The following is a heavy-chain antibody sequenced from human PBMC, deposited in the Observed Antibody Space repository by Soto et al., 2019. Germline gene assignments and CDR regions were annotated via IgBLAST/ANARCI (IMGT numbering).Heavy chain of an antibody. Sequence: GGSLRLSCAGSGFSFASYVVTWVRQAPGKGPEWVLAISGNGGSTYYADSVKGRFTISRDNSKNTLYLQMNSLRAEDTAIYYCARDYGDSYSDLWGRGTPVTVSS. CDR3: ARDYGDSYSDL. J-gene: IGHJ2*01. CDR2: ISGNGGST. CDR1: GFSFASYV. D-gene: IGHD4-17*01. V-gene: IGHV3-23*01.